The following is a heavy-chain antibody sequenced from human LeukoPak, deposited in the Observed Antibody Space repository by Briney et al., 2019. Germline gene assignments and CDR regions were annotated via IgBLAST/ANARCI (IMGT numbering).Heavy chain of an antibody. CDR2: ISGSGGST. D-gene: IGHD6-6*01. V-gene: IGHV3-23*01. CDR3: AKDLDEYSSSTYDY. Sequence: GGSLRLSCAASGFTFSSYAMSWVRQAPGEGVEWVLAISGSGGSTYYADSVKGRFTLSRDNSKNTLYLQMNSLRAEDTAVYYCAKDLDEYSSSTYDYWGQGTLVTVSS. CDR1: GFTFSSYA. J-gene: IGHJ4*02.